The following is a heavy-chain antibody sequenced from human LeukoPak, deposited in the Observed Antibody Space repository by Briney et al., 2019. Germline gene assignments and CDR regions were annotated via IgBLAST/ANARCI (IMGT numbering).Heavy chain of an antibody. CDR1: GYTFNAYY. CDR2: INPNSGDT. Sequence: GASVKVSCKASGYTFNAYYLHWVRQAPGQGLEWMGRINPNSGDTNYAQKFQGRITLTRDTSISTAYMELSRLTSDDTAVYYCARGPVTPIQNWFDPWGQGTLVTVFS. V-gene: IGHV1-2*06. D-gene: IGHD4-17*01. CDR3: ARGPVTPIQNWFDP. J-gene: IGHJ5*02.